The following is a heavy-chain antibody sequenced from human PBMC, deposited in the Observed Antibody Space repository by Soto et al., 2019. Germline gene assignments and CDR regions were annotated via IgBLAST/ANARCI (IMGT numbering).Heavy chain of an antibody. CDR3: ARDSTYCGDDCYTGWAFDY. CDR1: GFILTSYW. J-gene: IGHJ4*02. V-gene: IGHV3-7*03. CDR2: IKQDGSGK. Sequence: GGSLRLSCAASGFILTSYWMTWVRQAPGKGLEWVAIIKQDGSGKYYADSVKGRSTISRDSAKNSLNLQMNSLRAEDTAVYYCARDSTYCGDDCYTGWAFDYWGQGILVTVSS. D-gene: IGHD2-21*02.